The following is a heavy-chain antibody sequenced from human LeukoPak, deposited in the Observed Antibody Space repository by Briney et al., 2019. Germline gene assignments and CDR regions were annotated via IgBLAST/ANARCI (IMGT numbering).Heavy chain of an antibody. CDR2: IYYSGST. V-gene: IGHV4-59*01. J-gene: IGHJ6*03. Sequence: SETLPLTCTVSGGSISNYYWSWIRQPPGKGLEWIGYIYYSGSTNYNPSLKSRVTISVDTSKNQFSLKLSSVTAADTAVYYCARAIYYYYYMDVWGQGTTVTVSS. CDR1: GGSISNYY. D-gene: IGHD2-2*02. CDR3: ARAIYYYYYMDV.